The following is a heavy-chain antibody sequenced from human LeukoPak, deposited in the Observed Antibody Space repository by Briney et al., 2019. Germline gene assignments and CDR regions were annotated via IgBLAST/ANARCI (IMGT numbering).Heavy chain of an antibody. Sequence: ASVKVSCKASGYSLRNHGISWVRQAPGQGLEGMGWIGADNGYTHYAQKLQGRVTLTTDTSTNTAYMDLRSLSSDDTAVYYCARASSAYNWYFDLWGRGTLVTVSS. CDR1: GYSLRNHG. J-gene: IGHJ2*01. D-gene: IGHD4-11*01. CDR2: IGADNGYT. CDR3: ARASSAYNWYFDL. V-gene: IGHV1-18*01.